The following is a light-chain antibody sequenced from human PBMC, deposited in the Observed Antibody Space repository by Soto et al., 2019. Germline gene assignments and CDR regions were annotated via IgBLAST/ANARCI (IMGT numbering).Light chain of an antibody. CDR1: QSVDSH. CDR2: GAS. Sequence: EIVLTQSPASLSLSPGERATLSCRASQSVDSHLVWYQQKPGQAPRLLIFGASNRATGIPARFSGSGSGTDFTLAINRLAPDDFAVYYCQQRNDWPITFGQGTRLEIK. J-gene: IGKJ5*01. CDR3: QQRNDWPIT. V-gene: IGKV3-11*01.